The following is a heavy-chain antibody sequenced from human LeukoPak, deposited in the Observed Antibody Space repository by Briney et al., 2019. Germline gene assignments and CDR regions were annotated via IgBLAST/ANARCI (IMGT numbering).Heavy chain of an antibody. D-gene: IGHD5-12*01. CDR2: IYYSGST. CDR3: ARVSGYDWESFYDY. Sequence: SETLSLTCTVSGGSISPYYWSWIRQPPGKGLEWIGYIYYSGSTNYNPSLKSRVTISVDTSKNQFSLKLSSVTAADTAMYYCARVSGYDWESFYDYWGQGSLVTVSS. J-gene: IGHJ4*02. V-gene: IGHV4-59*01. CDR1: GGSISPYY.